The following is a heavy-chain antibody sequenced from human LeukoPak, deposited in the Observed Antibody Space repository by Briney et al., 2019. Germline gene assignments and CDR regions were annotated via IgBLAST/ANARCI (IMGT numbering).Heavy chain of an antibody. D-gene: IGHD3-10*01. CDR2: IYWNDDK. Sequence: SGPTLVKPTQTLTLTCTFSGFSLSTSGVGVGWIRQPPGKALEWLALIYWNDDKRYSPSLKSRLTITKDTSKNQVVLTMTNMDPVDTATYYCAHNEGGWWYYYGSGSQSPINWFDPWGQGTLVTVSS. CDR3: AHNEGGWWYYYGSGSQSPINWFDP. V-gene: IGHV2-5*01. CDR1: GFSLSTSGVG. J-gene: IGHJ5*02.